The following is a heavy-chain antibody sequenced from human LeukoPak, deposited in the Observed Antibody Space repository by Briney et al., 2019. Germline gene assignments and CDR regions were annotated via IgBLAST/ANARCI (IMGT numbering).Heavy chain of an antibody. D-gene: IGHD2-15*01. Sequence: GGSLRLSCAASGFTFSNYWMSWVRQAPGKGLEWVANIKQDGSEKCYVDSVKGRFSISRDNAKNSLYLQMNSLRAEDTAVYYCARDRWELLSNSYHYCGLDVWGQGTTVTVSS. J-gene: IGHJ6*02. V-gene: IGHV3-7*01. CDR1: GFTFSNYW. CDR2: IKQDGSEK. CDR3: ARDRWELLSNSYHYCGLDV.